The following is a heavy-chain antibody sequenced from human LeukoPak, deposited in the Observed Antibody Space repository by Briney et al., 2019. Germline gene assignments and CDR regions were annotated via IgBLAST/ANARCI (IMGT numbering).Heavy chain of an antibody. Sequence: GGSLRLSCAASGFSTSTYSMGWVRQAPGKGLEWVSYIGSTSIYADSVKGRFTISRDNAKNSLNLQMNSLRAEDTAVYYCARDAIYCSGGSCYDDYWGQGTLVTVSS. D-gene: IGHD2-15*01. V-gene: IGHV3-21*05. CDR2: IGSTSI. CDR1: GFSTSTYS. CDR3: ARDAIYCSGGSCYDDY. J-gene: IGHJ4*02.